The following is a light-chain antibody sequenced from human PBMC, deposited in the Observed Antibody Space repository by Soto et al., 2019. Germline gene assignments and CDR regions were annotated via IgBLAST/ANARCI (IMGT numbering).Light chain of an antibody. J-gene: IGLJ3*02. CDR3: SSYSTSSVV. V-gene: IGLV2-14*01. CDR2: DVS. CDR1: SSDVGGYSY. Sequence: QSALTQPASVSGSPGQSITISCTGTSSDVGGYSYVCWYQQHPGKAPKLMIYDVSNRPSGVSNRFSGSKSGNTASLTISGLQAEDEADYYCSSYSTSSVVFGGGTKLTVL.